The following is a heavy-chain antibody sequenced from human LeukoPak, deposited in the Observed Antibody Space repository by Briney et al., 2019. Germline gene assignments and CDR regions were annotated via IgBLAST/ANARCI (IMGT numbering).Heavy chain of an antibody. CDR3: ASYPTNYDSSGYRY. CDR2: IYPGDSDT. D-gene: IGHD3-22*01. CDR1: GYSFTSYW. V-gene: IGHV5-51*01. Sequence: GGSLRLSCAASGYSFTSYWIGWVRQMPGKGPEWMGIIYPGDSDTRYSPSFQGQVTISADKSISTAYLQWSSLKASDTAMYYCASYPTNYDSSGYRYWGQGTLVTVSS. J-gene: IGHJ4*02.